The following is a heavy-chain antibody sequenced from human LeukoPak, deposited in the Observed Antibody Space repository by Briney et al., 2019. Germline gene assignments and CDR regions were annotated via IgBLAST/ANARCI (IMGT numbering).Heavy chain of an antibody. V-gene: IGHV4-59*12. CDR2: IYYSGST. Sequence: SETLSLTCTVSGGSISSYYWSWIRQPPGKGLEWIGYIYYSGSTYYNPSLKSRVTISVDTSKNQFSLKLSSVTAADTAVYYCARDTPLKVRDYYYYYGMDVWGQGTTVTVSS. CDR1: GGSISSYY. D-gene: IGHD3-10*01. CDR3: ARDTPLKVRDYYYYYGMDV. J-gene: IGHJ6*02.